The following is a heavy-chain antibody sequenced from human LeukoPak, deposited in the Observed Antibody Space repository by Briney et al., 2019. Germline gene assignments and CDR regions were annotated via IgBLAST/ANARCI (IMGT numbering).Heavy chain of an antibody. D-gene: IGHD4-11*01. J-gene: IGHJ4*02. V-gene: IGHV1-69*05. CDR2: IIPIFGTA. Sequence: ASVKVSCKASGGTFSSYAISWVRQAPGQGLEWMGGIIPIFGTANYAQKFQGRVTITTDESSSTAYMELSSLRSEDTAVYYCARGGTVTTLPFDYWGQGTLVTVSS. CDR1: GGTFSSYA. CDR3: ARGGTVTTLPFDY.